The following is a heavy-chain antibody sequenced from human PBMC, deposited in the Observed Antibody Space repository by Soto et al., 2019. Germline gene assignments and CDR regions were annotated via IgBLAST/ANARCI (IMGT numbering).Heavy chain of an antibody. V-gene: IGHV5-51*03. CDR3: ARPALCGPAHGFDF. J-gene: IGHJ5*01. Sequence: EVQLVQSGEEVKKPGESLKISCTTSGYSFTNYWIGWVRQMAGKGLEWVGIIYPGNSGSNTIYSPSFQGQVTISADKSISSAYLQWTSLKASDTAIYHCARPALCGPAHGFDFWGQGTLGTVSS. D-gene: IGHD2-21*01. CDR2: IYPGNSGSNT. CDR1: GYSFTNYW.